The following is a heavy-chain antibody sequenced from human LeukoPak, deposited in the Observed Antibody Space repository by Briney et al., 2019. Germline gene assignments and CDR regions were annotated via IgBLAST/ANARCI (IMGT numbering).Heavy chain of an antibody. CDR2: INHSGST. V-gene: IGHV4-34*01. J-gene: IGHJ6*03. CDR1: GGSFSGYY. Sequence: SETLSLTCAVYGGSFSGYYWSWIRQPPGKGLEWIGEINHSGSTNYNPSLKSRVTISVDTSKNQFSLKLSSVTAADTAVYYCARSGTLSVSVVYYYYYYMDVWGKGTTVTVSS. D-gene: IGHD4-23*01. CDR3: ARSGTLSVSVVYYYYYYMDV.